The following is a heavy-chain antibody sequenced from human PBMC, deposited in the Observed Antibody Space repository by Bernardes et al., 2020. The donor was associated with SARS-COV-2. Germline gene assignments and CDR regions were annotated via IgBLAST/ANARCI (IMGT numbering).Heavy chain of an antibody. D-gene: IGHD1-1*01. Sequence: SGLTLSKPTQTLTLTCPFSGFSLSPNGMSVTWIRQPPGKALEWLARIDWDDDKYYSTSLKTRLTISKDTSKNQVVLRMTNMDPVDTATYYCAREDQRSHRGGMDVWGQGTTVTVSS. J-gene: IGHJ6*02. CDR3: AREDQRSHRGGMDV. CDR2: IDWDDDK. CDR1: GFSLSPNGMS. V-gene: IGHV2-70*11.